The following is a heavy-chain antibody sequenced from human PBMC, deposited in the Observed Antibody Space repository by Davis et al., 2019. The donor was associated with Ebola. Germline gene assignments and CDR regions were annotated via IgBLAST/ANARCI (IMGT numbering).Heavy chain of an antibody. Sequence: FTISRDNAKNSLYLQMNSLRAEDTAVYYCARDYIVVVPAYYYYYGMDVWGQGTTVTVSS. CDR3: ARDYIVVVPAYYYYYGMDV. D-gene: IGHD2-2*01. J-gene: IGHJ6*02. V-gene: IGHV3-11*06.